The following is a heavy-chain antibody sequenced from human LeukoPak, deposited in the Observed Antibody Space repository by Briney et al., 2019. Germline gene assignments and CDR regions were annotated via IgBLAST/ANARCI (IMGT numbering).Heavy chain of an antibody. CDR1: EGSLGGYA. V-gene: IGHV1-69*04. CDR3: ARVGNSSGYYPTYYYYGMDV. CDR2: IIPILGIA. D-gene: IGHD3-22*01. Sequence: EGSLGGYASRSVRPAPEQELKWMGRIIPILGIANYAQKFQGRVTITADKSTSTAYMELSSLRSEDTAVYYCARVGNSSGYYPTYYYYGMDVWGQGTTVTVSS. J-gene: IGHJ6*02.